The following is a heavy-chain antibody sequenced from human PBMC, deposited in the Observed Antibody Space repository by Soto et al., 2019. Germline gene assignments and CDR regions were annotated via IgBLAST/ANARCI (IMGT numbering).Heavy chain of an antibody. Sequence: QVQLVESGGGMVQPGRSLRLSCAASGFTFSNHGMHWVRQAPGKGLEWVAVIWYDGSYKYYADSVKGRFTISRDNSKNTLYLQMNSLRAEDTALYYCARQDMVSYYFDSWGQGTLVTVSS. CDR3: ARQDMVSYYFDS. D-gene: IGHD2-8*01. V-gene: IGHV3-33*01. J-gene: IGHJ4*02. CDR2: IWYDGSYK. CDR1: GFTFSNHG.